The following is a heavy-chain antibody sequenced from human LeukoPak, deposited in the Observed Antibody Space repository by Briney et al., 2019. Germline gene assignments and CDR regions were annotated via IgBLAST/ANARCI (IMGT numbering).Heavy chain of an antibody. V-gene: IGHV4-34*01. CDR3: ARSGSGSYWYY. D-gene: IGHD1-26*01. CDR2: INHSGST. CDR1: GGSFSGYY. J-gene: IGHJ4*02. Sequence: SETLSLTCAVYGGSFSGYYWSWIRQPPGKGLEWIGEINHSGSTNYNPSLKSRVTISVDTSKNQFSLKLSSVTAADTAVYYCARSGSGSYWYYWGQGTLVTVSS.